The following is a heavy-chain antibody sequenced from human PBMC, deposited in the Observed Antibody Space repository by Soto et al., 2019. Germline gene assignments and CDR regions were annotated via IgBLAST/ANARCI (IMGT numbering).Heavy chain of an antibody. CDR2: IKQDGSEK. CDR3: ASHPGRGASDI. J-gene: IGHJ3*02. D-gene: IGHD3-10*01. Sequence: GGSLRLSCAASGLTFSSYWMSWVRQAPGKGLEWVANIKQDGSEKFYVDSAKGRFTISRDNAKNSLYLQMNNLRAEDTAVYYCASHPGRGASDIWGQGTMVTLSS. V-gene: IGHV3-7*01. CDR1: GLTFSSYW.